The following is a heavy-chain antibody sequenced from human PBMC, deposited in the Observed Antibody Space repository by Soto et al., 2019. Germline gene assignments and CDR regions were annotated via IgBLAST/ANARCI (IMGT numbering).Heavy chain of an antibody. V-gene: IGHV1-46*01. CDR1: GYTFTSYY. D-gene: IGHD2-2*01. Sequence: GASVKVSCKASGYTFTSYYMHWVRQAPGQGLEWMGIINPSGGSTSYAQKFQGRVTITADESTSTAYMELSSLRSEDTAVYYCARDSDIVVVPSPDYYGMDVWGQGTTVTVSS. CDR2: INPSGGST. CDR3: ARDSDIVVVPSPDYYGMDV. J-gene: IGHJ6*02.